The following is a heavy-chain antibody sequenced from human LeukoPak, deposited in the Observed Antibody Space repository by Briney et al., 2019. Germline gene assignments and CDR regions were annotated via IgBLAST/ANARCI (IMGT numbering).Heavy chain of an antibody. D-gene: IGHD6-19*01. CDR1: GFTFSSYA. CDR2: ISGSGGST. V-gene: IGHV3-23*01. J-gene: IGHJ5*02. CDR3: AKDPSSGWFALTNWFDP. Sequence: GGSLRLSCAASGFTFSSYAMSWVRQAPGKGLEWVSAISGSGGSTYYADSVKGRFTISRDNSKNTLYLQMNSLRAEDTAVYYCAKDPSSGWFALTNWFDPWGQGTLVTVSS.